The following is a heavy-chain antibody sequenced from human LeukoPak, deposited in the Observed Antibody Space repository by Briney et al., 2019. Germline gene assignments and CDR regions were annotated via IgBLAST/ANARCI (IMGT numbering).Heavy chain of an antibody. Sequence: ASVKVSCKASGYTFTSYYMHWVRQAPGQGLERMGIINPSGGSTSYAQKFQGRVTMTRDTSTSTVYMELSSLRSEDTAVYYCAREHGTAMVSNWGQGTLVTVSS. CDR3: AREHGTAMVSN. D-gene: IGHD5-18*01. CDR1: GYTFTSYY. J-gene: IGHJ4*02. CDR2: INPSGGST. V-gene: IGHV1-46*01.